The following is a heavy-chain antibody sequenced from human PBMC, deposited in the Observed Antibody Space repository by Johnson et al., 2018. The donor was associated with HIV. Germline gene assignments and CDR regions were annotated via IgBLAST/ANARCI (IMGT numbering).Heavy chain of an antibody. CDR2: IRCDGSNK. CDR1: GFTFSSYG. Sequence: QVQLVESGGGVVQPGGSLRLSCAASGFTFSSYGMHWVRQAPGKGLEWVAFIRCDGSNKYYADSVKGRFTISRDNSKNSLYLQMNSLRAEDTAVDYCARGDTYYDFWSGYPFAFDIWGQGTMVTVSS. J-gene: IGHJ3*02. CDR3: ARGDTYYDFWSGYPFAFDI. D-gene: IGHD3-3*01. V-gene: IGHV3-30*02.